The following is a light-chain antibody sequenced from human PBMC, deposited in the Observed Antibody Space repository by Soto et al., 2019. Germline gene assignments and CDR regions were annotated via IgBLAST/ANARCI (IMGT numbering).Light chain of an antibody. Sequence: QSVLTQPASLSGSPGQSITISCTGNSSEVGGYNYVSWYQQHPGKAPKLLIYDVSDRPSGVSDRFSGSKSGITASLTISGLQAEDEADYYCSSYTSSSTLFYVFGAGTKVTVL. J-gene: IGLJ1*01. CDR2: DVS. CDR1: SSEVGGYNY. CDR3: SSYTSSSTLFYV. V-gene: IGLV2-14*01.